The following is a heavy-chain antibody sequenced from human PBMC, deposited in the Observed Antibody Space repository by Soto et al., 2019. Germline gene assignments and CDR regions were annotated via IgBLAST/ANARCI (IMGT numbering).Heavy chain of an antibody. V-gene: IGHV3-30*18. Sequence: PGGSLRLSCAASGFTFSSYGMHWVRQAPGKGLEWVAVISYDGSNKYYADSVKGRFTISRDNSKNTLYLQMNSLRAEDTAVYYCAKDPAQEEWLQLGYFDYWGQGTLVTVSS. CDR1: GFTFSSYG. D-gene: IGHD5-12*01. CDR3: AKDPAQEEWLQLGYFDY. J-gene: IGHJ4*02. CDR2: ISYDGSNK.